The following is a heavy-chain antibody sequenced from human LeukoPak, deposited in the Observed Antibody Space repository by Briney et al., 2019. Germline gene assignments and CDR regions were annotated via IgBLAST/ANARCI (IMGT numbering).Heavy chain of an antibody. V-gene: IGHV3-23*01. CDR2: ISGSGGST. J-gene: IGHJ4*02. Sequence: GGSLRLSCAASGFTFSSYAMSWVRQAPGKGLEWVSAISGSGGSTYYADSVKGRFTISRDNSKNTLYLQMNSLRAEDTAVYYCAKEVALDYGDSGGFDYWGQGTLVTISS. CDR1: GFTFSSYA. D-gene: IGHD4-17*01. CDR3: AKEVALDYGDSGGFDY.